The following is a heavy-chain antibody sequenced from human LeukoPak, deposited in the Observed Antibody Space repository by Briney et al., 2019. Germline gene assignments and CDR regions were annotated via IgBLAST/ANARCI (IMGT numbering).Heavy chain of an antibody. D-gene: IGHD3-10*01. CDR1: GFTFDDYA. J-gene: IGHJ3*02. V-gene: IGHV3-9*01. CDR3: AKPTGYGSGSYYRPDAFDI. CDR2: ISWNSGSI. Sequence: PGRSLRLSCAASGFTFDDYAMHWVRQAPGKGLEWVSGISWNSGSIGYADSVKGRFTISRDNAKNSLYLQMNSLRAEDTALYYCAKPTGYGSGSYYRPDAFDIWGQGTMVTVSS.